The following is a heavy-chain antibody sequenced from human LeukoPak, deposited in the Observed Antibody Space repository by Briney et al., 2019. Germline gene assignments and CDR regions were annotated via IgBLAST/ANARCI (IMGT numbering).Heavy chain of an antibody. J-gene: IGHJ4*02. CDR3: AKDGYRYSSSSYFDY. CDR2: ISWNSGSI. Sequence: GGSLRLSCAASGFTFDDDAMHWVRQAPGKGLEWVSGISWNSGSIVYADSVKGRFTISRDNAKNSLYLQMNSLRAEDMALYYCAKDGYRYSSSSYFDYWGQGTLVTVSS. D-gene: IGHD6-13*01. CDR1: GFTFDDDA. V-gene: IGHV3-9*03.